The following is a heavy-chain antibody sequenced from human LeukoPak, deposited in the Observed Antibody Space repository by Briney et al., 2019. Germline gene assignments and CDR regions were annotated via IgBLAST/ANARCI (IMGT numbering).Heavy chain of an antibody. Sequence: ASVKVSCKASGYTFTGYYMHWVRQAPGQGLEWMGWINPNSGGTNYAQKFQGRVTMTRDTSISTAYMELSRLRSGDTAVYYCASQSDSSGWRGLVYWGQGTLVTVSS. D-gene: IGHD6-19*01. CDR1: GYTFTGYY. J-gene: IGHJ4*02. V-gene: IGHV1-2*02. CDR2: INPNSGGT. CDR3: ASQSDSSGWRGLVY.